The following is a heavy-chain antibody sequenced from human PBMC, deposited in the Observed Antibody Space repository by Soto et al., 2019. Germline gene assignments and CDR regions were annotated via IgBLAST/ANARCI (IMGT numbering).Heavy chain of an antibody. CDR1: GGSISSDDYY. Sequence: QVQLQASGPGLVKPSQALSLTCTVSGGSISSDDYYWSWIRQPPGKGLEWIGFMSYSGSSSYNASRQSRVTISVDSSKTQFSLSLNFVTAADTAVYYCAATGTPATRLSYFANWGQGTLVTVSS. CDR3: AATGTPATRLSYFAN. CDR2: MSYSGSS. J-gene: IGHJ4*02. V-gene: IGHV4-30-4*01. D-gene: IGHD1-1*01.